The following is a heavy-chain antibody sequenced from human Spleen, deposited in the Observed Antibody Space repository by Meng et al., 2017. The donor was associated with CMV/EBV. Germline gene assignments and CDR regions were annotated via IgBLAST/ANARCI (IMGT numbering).Heavy chain of an antibody. CDR1: RSTFSTYC. J-gene: IGHJ2*01. Sequence: KGCRSTFSTYCIAWLRQTHGRGPEWMSIIHPRDSDTRYSPSFRGQVTLSVDNSISTAYLRWRSLKVSDTAMYYCATQVDSSSLDFGLWGRGALVTVSS. CDR3: ATQVDSSSLDFGL. V-gene: IGHV5-51*01. D-gene: IGHD2-2*01. CDR2: IHPRDSDT.